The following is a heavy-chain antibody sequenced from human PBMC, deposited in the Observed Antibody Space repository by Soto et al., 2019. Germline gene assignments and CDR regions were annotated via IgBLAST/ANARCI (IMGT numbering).Heavy chain of an antibody. J-gene: IGHJ6*02. CDR3: ARQLYCSGGSCYNYYYGMDV. V-gene: IGHV5-10-1*01. CDR1: GYSFTSYW. CDR2: IDPSDSYT. D-gene: IGHD2-15*01. Sequence: GESLKISCKGSGYSFTSYWISWVRQMPGKGLGWMGRIDPSDSYTNYSPSFQGHVTISADKSISTAYLQWSSLKASDTAMYYCARQLYCSGGSCYNYYYGMDVWGQGTTVTVSS.